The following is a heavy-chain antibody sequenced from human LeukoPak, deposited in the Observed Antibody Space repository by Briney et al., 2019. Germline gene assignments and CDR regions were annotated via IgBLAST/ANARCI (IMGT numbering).Heavy chain of an antibody. CDR2: IQYDGSNK. CDR1: GFTFSSYW. V-gene: IGHV3-30*02. CDR3: AKDRRYGSHLGYFDY. D-gene: IGHD3-10*01. J-gene: IGHJ4*02. Sequence: GGSLRLSCAASGFTFSSYWMHWVRQAPGKGLEWVAFIQYDGSNKYYADSVQGRFTISRDNSKNTLYLQMNSLRAEDTAVYYCAKDRRYGSHLGYFDYWGQGTLVTVSS.